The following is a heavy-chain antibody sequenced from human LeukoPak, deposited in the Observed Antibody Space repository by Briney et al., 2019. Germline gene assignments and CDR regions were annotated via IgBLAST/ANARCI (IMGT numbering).Heavy chain of an antibody. D-gene: IGHD2-15*01. CDR2: VTDNGVTT. V-gene: IGHV3-23*01. J-gene: IGHJ4*02. Sequence: GGSLRLSCAASGFTVSTYAMNWVRKAPGKGLEWVSVVTDNGVTTYYADSVKGRFTISRDNSKNTLYLQMNSLRVEDTAVYYCAKGLGYCGRPACYEDYWGQGTLVTVSS. CDR1: GFTVSTYA. CDR3: AKGLGYCGRPACYEDY.